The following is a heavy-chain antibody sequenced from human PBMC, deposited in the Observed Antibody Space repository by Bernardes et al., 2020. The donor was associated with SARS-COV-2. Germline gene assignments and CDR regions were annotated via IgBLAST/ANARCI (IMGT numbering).Heavy chain of an antibody. D-gene: IGHD3-9*01. CDR1: GGSIRSSSDY. J-gene: IGHJ3*02. CDR3: AGGSVGLRYFDWLLPGAFDI. V-gene: IGHV4-39*01. Sequence: SETLYLTCTVSGGSIRSSSDYWGRLRQPPGKGLEWIGSIYYSGSTYYNPSLKSRVTISVDTSKNQFSLKLSSVTAADTAVYYCAGGSVGLRYFDWLLPGAFDIWGQGTMVTVSS. CDR2: IYYSGST.